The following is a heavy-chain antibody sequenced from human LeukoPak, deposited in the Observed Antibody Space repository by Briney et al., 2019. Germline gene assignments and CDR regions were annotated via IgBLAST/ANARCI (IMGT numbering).Heavy chain of an antibody. V-gene: IGHV1-46*01. CDR1: GYTFTSYY. J-gene: IGHJ4*02. D-gene: IGHD4-23*01. CDR2: INPSGGST. Sequence: ASVKVSCKASGYTFTSYYMHWVRQAPGRGLEWMGIINPSGGSTSYAQKFQGRVTMTRDMSTSTVYMELSSLRSEDTAVYYCARDKGTGGQKVGYYFDYWGQGTLVTVSS. CDR3: ARDKGTGGQKVGYYFDY.